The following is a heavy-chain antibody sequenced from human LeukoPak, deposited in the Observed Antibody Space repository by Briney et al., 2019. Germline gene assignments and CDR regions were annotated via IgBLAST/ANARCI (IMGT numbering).Heavy chain of an antibody. V-gene: IGHV3-66*01. D-gene: IGHD3-10*01. CDR1: GFTVSSNY. Sequence: GGSLRLSCAASGFTVSSNYMSWVRQAPGKGLEWVSVIYSGGTTYYADSVKGRFTISRDKSKNTLYLQMNSLRAEDTAVYYCARARHYYGSGSYSIGFDYWGQGTLVTVSS. CDR2: IYSGGTT. J-gene: IGHJ4*02. CDR3: ARARHYYGSGSYSIGFDY.